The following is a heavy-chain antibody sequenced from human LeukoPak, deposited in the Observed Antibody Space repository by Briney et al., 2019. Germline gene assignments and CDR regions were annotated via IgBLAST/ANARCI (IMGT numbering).Heavy chain of an antibody. J-gene: IGHJ4*02. CDR3: ARDTHHYDSSDYHY. V-gene: IGHV1-2*02. Sequence: ASVKVSCKASGYTFTGYYMHWVRQAPGQGLEWMGWINPNSGDTNYAQKFQGRVTMTRDTSISTAYMELSRLRSDDTAVYYCARDTHHYDSSDYHYWGQGTLVTVSS. D-gene: IGHD3-22*01. CDR1: GYTFTGYY. CDR2: INPNSGDT.